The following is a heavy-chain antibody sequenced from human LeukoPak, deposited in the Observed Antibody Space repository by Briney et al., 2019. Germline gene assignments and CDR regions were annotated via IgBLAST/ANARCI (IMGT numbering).Heavy chain of an antibody. Sequence: ASVKVSCKASGYTFTSYGISWVRQAPGQGLEWMGWICAYNGNTNYAQKLQGRVTMTTDTSTSTAYMELRSLRSDDTAVYYCARDPPVYYYDSSGYYDYWGQGTLVTVSS. CDR1: GYTFTSYG. CDR3: ARDPPVYYYDSSGYYDY. J-gene: IGHJ4*02. V-gene: IGHV1-18*01. D-gene: IGHD3-22*01. CDR2: ICAYNGNT.